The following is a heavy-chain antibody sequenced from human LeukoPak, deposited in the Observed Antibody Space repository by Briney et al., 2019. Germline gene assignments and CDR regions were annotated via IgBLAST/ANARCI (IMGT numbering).Heavy chain of an antibody. CDR2: IRFDGSNK. CDR1: GVTLSSYG. CDR3: AKDLYRVITIFGVVDY. D-gene: IGHD3-3*01. V-gene: IGHV3-30*02. Sequence: GGSLRLSCAASGVTLSSYGMNWVRQAPGKGLEWVAFIRFDGSNKYYADSVKGRFTISRDNSKNTLYLQMNSLRAEDTAVYYCAKDLYRVITIFGVVDYWGQGTPVTVSS. J-gene: IGHJ4*02.